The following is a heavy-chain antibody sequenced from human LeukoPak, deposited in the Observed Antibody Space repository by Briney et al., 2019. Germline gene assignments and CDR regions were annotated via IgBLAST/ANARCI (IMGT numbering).Heavy chain of an antibody. CDR2: IYSGGST. D-gene: IGHD6-6*01. J-gene: IGHJ4*02. V-gene: IGHV3-53*01. Sequence: GGSLRLSCAASGFTVSSNYMSWVRQAPGRGLEWVSVIYSGGSTYYADSVKGRFTISRDNSKNTLYLQMNSLRAEDTAVYYCANEGGQLVSIDYWGQGTLVTVSS. CDR1: GFTVSSNY. CDR3: ANEGGQLVSIDY.